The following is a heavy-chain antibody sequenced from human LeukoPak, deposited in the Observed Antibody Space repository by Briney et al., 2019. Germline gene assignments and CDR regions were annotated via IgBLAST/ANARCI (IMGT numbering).Heavy chain of an antibody. CDR1: GSSFTSYW. J-gene: IGHJ6*01. Sequence: GASLLISCKGSGSSFTSYWISWVRQLPGKGLEWVGRIDPSDSYIYYSPSFQGHVTFSVDNSVNTAYLQWNNLKVSDTAMYYCARLQDDFYGLDVWGQGTTVTVSS. V-gene: IGHV5-10-1*01. CDR3: ARLQDDFYGLDV. D-gene: IGHD2-15*01. CDR2: IDPSDSYI.